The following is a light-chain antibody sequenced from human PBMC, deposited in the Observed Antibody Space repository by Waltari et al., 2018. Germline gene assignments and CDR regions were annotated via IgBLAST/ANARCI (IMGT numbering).Light chain of an antibody. CDR2: GAS. V-gene: IGKV3-15*01. CDR1: QIFTSN. Sequence: ERVMTQSPVTLSVSPGESVTLPCRVNQIFTSNVAWYQQKPGQAPRLLIYGASTRATGIPARFSGSGSGTEFTLTISSLQSEDFAVYYCVKYNNWPPGYTFGQGTKLEIK. CDR3: VKYNNWPPGYT. J-gene: IGKJ2*01.